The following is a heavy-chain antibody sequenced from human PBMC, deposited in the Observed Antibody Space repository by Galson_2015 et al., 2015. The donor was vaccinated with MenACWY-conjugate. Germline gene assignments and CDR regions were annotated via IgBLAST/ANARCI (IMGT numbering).Heavy chain of an antibody. CDR1: GGSIRGYS. V-gene: IGHV4-59*08. CDR2: ISYSGDT. CDR3: ARHLYGGGECYFCYFDY. Sequence: TLSLTCTVSGGSIRGYSWSWIRQSPGKGLEWLGYISYSGDTNYNPSLKSRVAISVDTSTNRFSLSLSSVTAADTAMYYCARHLYGGGECYFCYFDYWGQGTLVTVSS. J-gene: IGHJ4*02. D-gene: IGHD2-21*01.